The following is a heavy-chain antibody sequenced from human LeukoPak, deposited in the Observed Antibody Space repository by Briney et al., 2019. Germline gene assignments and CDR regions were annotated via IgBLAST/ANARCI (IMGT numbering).Heavy chain of an antibody. CDR1: GFTFSACS. V-gene: IGHV3-48*02. Sequence: GGSLRLSCAASGFTFSACSMSWVRQAPGKGLEWVSFISPTSDIVFHADSVKGRFTISRDNAKNSLYLQMNSLRDEDTAVYYCARVRSGWYDDYWGQGTLVTVSS. J-gene: IGHJ4*02. CDR2: ISPTSDIV. D-gene: IGHD6-19*01. CDR3: ARVRSGWYDDY.